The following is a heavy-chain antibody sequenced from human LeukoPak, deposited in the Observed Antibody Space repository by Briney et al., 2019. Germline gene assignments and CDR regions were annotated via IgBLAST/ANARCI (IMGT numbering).Heavy chain of an antibody. V-gene: IGHV3-48*01. J-gene: IGHJ4*02. CDR2: ISSSSSTI. CDR1: GFTFSTYD. CDR3: ARNDY. Sequence: GGSLRLSCAASGFTFSTYDMSWVRQAPGKGLEWVSYISSSSSTIYYADSVKGRFTISRDNAKNSLYLQMNSLRAEDTAVYYCARNDYWGQGTLVTVSS.